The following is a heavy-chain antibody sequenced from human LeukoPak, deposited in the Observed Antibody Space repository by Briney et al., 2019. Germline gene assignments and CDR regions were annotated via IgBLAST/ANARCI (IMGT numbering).Heavy chain of an antibody. D-gene: IGHD3-9*01. CDR3: ARGSQERWLPYYFDY. Sequence: GGSLRLSCAASGFTFSSYGMHWVRQAPGKGLEWVAVISYDGSNKYYADSVKGRFTISRDNSKNTLYLQMNSLRAEDTAVYYCARGSQERWLPYYFDYWGQGTLVTVSS. CDR1: GFTFSSYG. V-gene: IGHV3-30*19. J-gene: IGHJ4*02. CDR2: ISYDGSNK.